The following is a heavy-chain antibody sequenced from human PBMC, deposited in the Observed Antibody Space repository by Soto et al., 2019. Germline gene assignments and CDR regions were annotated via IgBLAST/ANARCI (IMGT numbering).Heavy chain of an antibody. D-gene: IGHD1-7*01. CDR3: ARDAPFPISGTTFDY. CDR1: GYTFTSYY. J-gene: IGHJ4*02. CDR2: INPGGGST. Sequence: ASVKVSCKASGYTFTSYYIHWVRQAPGQGLEWVGMINPGGGSTTYAQKFQGRATMTRDTSTTTVNMELSSLRSEDTATYYCARDAPFPISGTTFDYWGQGTLVTVSS. V-gene: IGHV1-46*01.